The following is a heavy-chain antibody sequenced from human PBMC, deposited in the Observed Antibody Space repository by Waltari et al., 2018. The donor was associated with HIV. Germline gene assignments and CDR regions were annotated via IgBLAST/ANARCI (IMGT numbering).Heavy chain of an antibody. V-gene: IGHV4-39*01. Sequence: QLQLQESGPGLVKPSETLSLICSISGGSLNSTSYYWGWIRQPPGRGLEWIGGIFYSGRTYYNPSLKSRVTISVDTSKHQFSLKLRAVTAADTFLYYCARQAYYCGSCSADWFDPWGQGTLVTVSS. D-gene: IGHD3-10*01. CDR2: IFYSGRT. CDR3: ARQAYYCGSCSADWFDP. CDR1: GGSLNSTSYY. J-gene: IGHJ5*02.